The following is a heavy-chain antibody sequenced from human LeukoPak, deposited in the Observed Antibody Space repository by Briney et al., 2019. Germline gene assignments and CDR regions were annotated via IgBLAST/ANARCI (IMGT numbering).Heavy chain of an antibody. CDR1: GFTFNSFA. J-gene: IGHJ4*02. V-gene: IGHV3-23*01. CDR2: LSGSDGTS. CDR3: AKSLGVGGYTRYKGFDQ. D-gene: IGHD3-16*02. Sequence: GWSLRLSCAASGFTFNSFAMNWVRPAPGKGRTWVSSLSGSDGTSHYADFVKGRFTISRDNSQNTLYLQMNSLRAEDTAAYYCAKSLGVGGYTRYKGFDQWGQGTLVVVSS.